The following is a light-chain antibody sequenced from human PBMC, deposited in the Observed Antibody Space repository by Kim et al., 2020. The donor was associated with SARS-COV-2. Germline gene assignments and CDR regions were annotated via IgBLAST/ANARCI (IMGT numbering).Light chain of an antibody. CDR2: DAS. V-gene: IGKV3-11*01. CDR1: QSMANF. J-gene: IGKJ5*01. CDR3: QQRANWPIT. Sequence: LSPGERATLACRASQSMANFLDWYQQNPGQAPRLLIDDASNRATGIPARFSGSGSGTDFTLIISTLEPEDFAVYYCQQRANWPITFGQGTRLEIK.